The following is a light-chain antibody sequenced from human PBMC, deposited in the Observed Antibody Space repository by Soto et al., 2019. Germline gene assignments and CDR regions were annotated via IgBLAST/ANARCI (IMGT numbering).Light chain of an antibody. CDR2: GVS. J-gene: IGKJ1*01. CDR3: KHYNEYSRV. V-gene: IGKV1-5*01. CDR1: QSVYTW. Sequence: DIQMTQSPSTLSASVGDRVTITCRASQSVYTWLAWYQQKPGKAPQLLIWGVSNLESGVPSRFSGSGSGTEFTPTISSFPPVDFATYNGKHYNEYSRVFAQGTGVET.